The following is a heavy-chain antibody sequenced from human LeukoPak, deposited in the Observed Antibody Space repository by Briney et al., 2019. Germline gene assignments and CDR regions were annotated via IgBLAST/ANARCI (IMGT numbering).Heavy chain of an antibody. Sequence: NSSETLSLTCTVSGGSISSYYWNWIRQPPGKGLEWIAYIYYSGSTNYNPSLKSRVTISVDTSKNQFSLKLSSVTAADTAVYYCARRAGSYGYYFDYWGQGTLVTVSS. V-gene: IGHV4-59*08. CDR2: IYYSGST. J-gene: IGHJ4*02. CDR1: GGSISSYY. D-gene: IGHD5-18*01. CDR3: ARRAGSYGYYFDY.